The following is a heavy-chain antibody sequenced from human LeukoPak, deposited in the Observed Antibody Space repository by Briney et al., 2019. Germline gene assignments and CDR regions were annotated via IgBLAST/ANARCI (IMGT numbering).Heavy chain of an antibody. V-gene: IGHV1-18*01. J-gene: IGHJ4*02. CDR2: ISAYNGNT. CDR1: GYTFTSYG. D-gene: IGHD3-10*01. Sequence: ASVKVSCKASGYTFTSYGISWVRQAPGQGLEWMGWISAYNGNTNYAQKLQGRVTMTTDTSTSTAYMELRSLRSDDTAVYYCARGPMVRGVIQRPLDYWGQGTLVTVSS. CDR3: ARGPMVRGVIQRPLDY.